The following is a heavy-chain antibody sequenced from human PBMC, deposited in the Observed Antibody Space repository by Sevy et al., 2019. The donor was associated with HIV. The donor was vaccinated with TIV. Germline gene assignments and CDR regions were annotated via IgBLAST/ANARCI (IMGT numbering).Heavy chain of an antibody. V-gene: IGHV4-59*01. CDR2: IHYSGST. D-gene: IGHD6-19*01. CDR1: GDSITSYY. CDR3: ARGIAEAGPFDY. Sequence: SETLSLTCTVSGDSITSYYWNWIRQPPGKGLEWIGYIHYSGSTNYKPSLKSRVSISVDTSKNQFSLKLSSVTAADTAVYYCARGIAEAGPFDYWGQGNLVTVSS. J-gene: IGHJ4*02.